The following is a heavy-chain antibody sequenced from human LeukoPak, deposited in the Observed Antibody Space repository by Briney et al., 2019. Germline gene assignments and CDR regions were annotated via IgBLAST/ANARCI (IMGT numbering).Heavy chain of an antibody. CDR1: GFTFITYG. Sequence: TGGSLRLSCAASGFTFITYGMHWVRQAPGKGLEWVAVIWYDGSNEYYADSAKGRFTISRDNSKNTLYLQMNSLRAEDTAVYYCARDRRRDGYNVDAFDIWGQGTMVTVSP. V-gene: IGHV3-33*01. J-gene: IGHJ3*02. CDR2: IWYDGSNE. D-gene: IGHD5-24*01. CDR3: ARDRRRDGYNVDAFDI.